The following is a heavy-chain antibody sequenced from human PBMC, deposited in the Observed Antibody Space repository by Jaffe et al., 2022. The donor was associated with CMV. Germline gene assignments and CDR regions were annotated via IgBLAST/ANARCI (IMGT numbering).Heavy chain of an antibody. V-gene: IGHV3-7*03. D-gene: IGHD3-22*01. J-gene: IGHJ3*02. Sequence: EVQLVESGGGLVQPGGSLRLYCAASGFTFRSYWMTWVRQAPGKGLEWVANIKLDGSEKNYVDSVKGRFTISRDNAKNSLYLQMNSLSAEDTAVYYCAREDYDSLLGNAFDIWGQGTMVTVSS. CDR2: IKLDGSEK. CDR3: AREDYDSLLGNAFDI. CDR1: GFTFRSYW.